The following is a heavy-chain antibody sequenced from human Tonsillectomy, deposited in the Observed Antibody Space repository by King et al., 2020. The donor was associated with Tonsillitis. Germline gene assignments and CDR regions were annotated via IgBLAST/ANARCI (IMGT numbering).Heavy chain of an antibody. CDR3: AKDGEGYCSNTRWCGGGRVVGMDV. J-gene: IGHJ6*02. Sequence: VQLVESGGGVVQPGRSLRLSCAASGFTFSTYGMHWVRQAPGKGLEWVAVISYDGNNKYYADSVRGRFTISRDNSKNTLYLQMNSLRAEDTAVYHCAKDGEGYCSNTRWCGGGRVVGMDVWGQGTTVAVSS. CDR2: ISYDGNNK. V-gene: IGHV3-30*18. D-gene: IGHD2-2*01. CDR1: GFTFSTYG.